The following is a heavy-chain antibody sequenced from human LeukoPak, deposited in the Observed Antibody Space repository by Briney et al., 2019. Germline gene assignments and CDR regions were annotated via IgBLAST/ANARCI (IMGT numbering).Heavy chain of an antibody. CDR3: AREESSKDDAFDI. Sequence: GGSLRLSCAASGFTFSSYAMHWVRQAPGKGLEWGAVISYDGSNKYYADSVKGRFTISRDNSKNTLYLQMNSLRAEDTAVYYCAREESSKDDAFDIWGQGTMVTVSS. CDR1: GFTFSSYA. V-gene: IGHV3-30-3*01. CDR2: ISYDGSNK. J-gene: IGHJ3*02. D-gene: IGHD2-2*01.